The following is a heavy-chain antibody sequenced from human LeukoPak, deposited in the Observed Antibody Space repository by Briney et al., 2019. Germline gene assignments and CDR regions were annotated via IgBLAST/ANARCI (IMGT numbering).Heavy chain of an antibody. J-gene: IGHJ4*02. V-gene: IGHV1-2*04. Sequence: ASVKVSCKASGYTFTGYYMHWVRQAPGQGLEWMGWINPNSGGTNYAQKFQGWVTMTRDTSISTAYMGLSRLRSDDTAVYYCARDPTASIVVVPAAIFDYWGRGTLVTVSS. CDR3: ARDPTASIVVVPAAIFDY. CDR1: GYTFTGYY. D-gene: IGHD2-2*01. CDR2: INPNSGGT.